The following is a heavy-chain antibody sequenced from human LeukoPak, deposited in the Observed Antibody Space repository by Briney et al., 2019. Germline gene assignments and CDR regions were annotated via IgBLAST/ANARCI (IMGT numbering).Heavy chain of an antibody. J-gene: IGHJ6*02. CDR1: GFSFSSYW. CDR2: IWYDGSNK. CDR3: ARAGSDFWSGYSIYYYYGMDV. Sequence: GGSLRLSCTASGFSFSSYWMHWVRHAPGKGLEWVAVIWYDGSNKYYADSVKGRFTISRDNSKNTLYLQMNSLRAEDTAVYYCARAGSDFWSGYSIYYYYGMDVWGQGTTVTVSS. V-gene: IGHV3-33*08. D-gene: IGHD3-3*01.